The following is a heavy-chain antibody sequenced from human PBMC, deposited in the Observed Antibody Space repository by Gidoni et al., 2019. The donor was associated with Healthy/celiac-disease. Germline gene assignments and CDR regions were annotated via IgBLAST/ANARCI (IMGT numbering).Heavy chain of an antibody. V-gene: IGHV4-34*01. J-gene: IGHJ6*02. CDR3: ARGRSVDV. CDR1: GGSFSGYY. CDR2: INHSGST. Sequence: QVQLQQWGAGLLKPSETLSLTCAVYGGSFSGYYWSWIRQPPGKGLEWIGEINHSGSTNYNPSLNSRVTISVDTSKNQFSLKLSSVTAADTAVYYCARGRSVDVWGQGTTVTVSS.